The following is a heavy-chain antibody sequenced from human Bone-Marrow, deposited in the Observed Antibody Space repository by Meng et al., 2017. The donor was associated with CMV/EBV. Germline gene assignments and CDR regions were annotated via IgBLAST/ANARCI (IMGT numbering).Heavy chain of an antibody. V-gene: IGHV3-48*03. CDR3: AREGMSFDQQLYCSNCGMDV. D-gene: IGHD2-2*01. CDR2: IGGSGNSI. CDR1: GFAFSRYD. J-gene: IGHJ6*02. Sequence: GGSLRLSCRASGFAFSRYDMNWVRQTPGKGLEWLSYIGGSGNSIYYADSVEGRFTISRDNAKNSLYLQINSLRAEDTAVYYCAREGMSFDQQLYCSNCGMDVWGHGTTVTVSS.